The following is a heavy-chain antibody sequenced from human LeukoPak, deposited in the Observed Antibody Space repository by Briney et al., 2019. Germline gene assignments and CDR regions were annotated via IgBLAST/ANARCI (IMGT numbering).Heavy chain of an antibody. CDR2: ISSSGSTI. Sequence: GGSLRLSCAASGFTFSDYYMSWIRQAPGKGLEWVSYISSSGSTIYYADSVKGRFTISRDNAKNSLYLQMNSLRSDDTAVYYCARQGSPGYSSSWYYFDYWGQGTLVTVSS. D-gene: IGHD6-13*01. CDR3: ARQGSPGYSSSWYYFDY. CDR1: GFTFSDYY. J-gene: IGHJ4*02. V-gene: IGHV3-11*01.